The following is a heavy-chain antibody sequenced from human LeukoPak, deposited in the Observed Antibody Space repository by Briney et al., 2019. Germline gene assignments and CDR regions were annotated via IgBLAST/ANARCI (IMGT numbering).Heavy chain of an antibody. D-gene: IGHD2-15*01. Sequence: ASVKVSCKASVYTFINFGITWVRQAPGQGLEWMGWINPNSGGTNYAQKFQGRVTMTRDTSISTAYMELSRLRSDDTAVYYCARASYRWELPDFDYWGQGTLVTVSS. V-gene: IGHV1-2*02. CDR2: INPNSGGT. CDR3: ARASYRWELPDFDY. J-gene: IGHJ4*02. CDR1: VYTFINFG.